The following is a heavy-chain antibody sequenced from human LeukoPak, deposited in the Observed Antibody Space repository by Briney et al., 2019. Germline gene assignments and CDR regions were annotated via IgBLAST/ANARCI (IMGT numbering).Heavy chain of an antibody. V-gene: IGHV3-48*03. Sequence: PGGSLRLSCAASGFTFSSYEMNWVRQAPGKGLEWVSYISGSGRTIDYADSVKGRFTISRDNAKNSLYLQMNSLRAEDTAVYYCARGAIQLWFDYWGQGTLVTVSS. D-gene: IGHD5-18*01. J-gene: IGHJ4*02. CDR2: ISGSGRTI. CDR1: GFTFSSYE. CDR3: ARGAIQLWFDY.